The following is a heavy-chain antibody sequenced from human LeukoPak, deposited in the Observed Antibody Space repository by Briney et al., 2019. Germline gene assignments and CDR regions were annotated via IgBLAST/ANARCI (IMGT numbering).Heavy chain of an antibody. Sequence: PSGGSLRLSCAASGFTFSSYSMNWVRQAPGKGLEWVSYISSSSSSIYYADSVKGRFTISRDNAKNSLYLQMNSLRAEDTAVYYCAGDQGYYIPDYWGQGALVTVSS. CDR2: ISSSSSSI. J-gene: IGHJ4*02. D-gene: IGHD3-3*01. CDR3: AGDQGYYIPDY. CDR1: GFTFSSYS. V-gene: IGHV3-48*04.